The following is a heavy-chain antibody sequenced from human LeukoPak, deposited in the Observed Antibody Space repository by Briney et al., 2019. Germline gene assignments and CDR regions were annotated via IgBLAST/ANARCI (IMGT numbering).Heavy chain of an antibody. CDR1: GDSIGTSPYY. CDR3: TRGQSIAAGAN. D-gene: IGHD6-13*01. Sequence: SETLSLTCTVSGDSIGTSPYYYCGWIRQSPGKGLEWIGSMSDSGTTYYNPSLSSRLSISIATSKTQFSLRLTSVTAADTAVYYCTRGQSIAAGANWGRGTLVTASS. V-gene: IGHV4-39*07. CDR2: MSDSGTT. J-gene: IGHJ4*02.